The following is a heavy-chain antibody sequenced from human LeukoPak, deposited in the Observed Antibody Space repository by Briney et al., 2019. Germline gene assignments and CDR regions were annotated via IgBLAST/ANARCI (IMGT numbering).Heavy chain of an antibody. J-gene: IGHJ4*02. CDR3: ARDSSDGYEYFDY. CDR2: IYYSGST. V-gene: IGHV4-59*01. Sequence: SETLSLTCTVSGGSISRYYWSWIRQPPGKGLEWIGYIYYSGSTNYNPSLKSRVTMSVDTSKNQFSLKLNSVTAVDTAVYYCARDSSDGYEYFDYWGQGTLVTVSS. D-gene: IGHD5-24*01. CDR1: GGSISRYY.